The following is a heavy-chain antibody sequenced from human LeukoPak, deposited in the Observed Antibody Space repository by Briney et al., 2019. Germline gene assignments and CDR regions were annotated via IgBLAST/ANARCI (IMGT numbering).Heavy chain of an antibody. Sequence: GESLKISCAASGFTFSSYAMSWVRQAPGKGLEWVSAISGSGGSTYYADSVKGRFTISRDNSKNTLYLQMNSLRAEDTAVYYCAPGYCSGGSCYYYFYGMDVWGQGTTVTVSS. CDR2: ISGSGGST. CDR3: APGYCSGGSCYYYFYGMDV. J-gene: IGHJ6*02. V-gene: IGHV3-23*01. D-gene: IGHD2-15*01. CDR1: GFTFSSYA.